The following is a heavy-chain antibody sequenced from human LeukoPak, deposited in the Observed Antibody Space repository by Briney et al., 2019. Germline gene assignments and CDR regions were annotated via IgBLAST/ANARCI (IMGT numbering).Heavy chain of an antibody. CDR2: ISSSGSTI. V-gene: IGHV3-48*03. Sequence: PGGSLRLSCAASGFTFSSYEMNWVRQAPGKGLEWVSYISSSGSTIYYADSVKGRFTISRDNAKNSLYLQMNSLRAEDTAVYYCARDPYSGSYGNYYYYFMDVWGKGTMVTISS. J-gene: IGHJ6*03. CDR1: GFTFSSYE. CDR3: ARDPYSGSYGNYYYYFMDV. D-gene: IGHD1-26*01.